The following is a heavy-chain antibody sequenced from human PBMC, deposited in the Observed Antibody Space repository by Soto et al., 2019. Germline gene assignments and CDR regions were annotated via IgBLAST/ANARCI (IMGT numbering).Heavy chain of an antibody. CDR2: INPNSGDT. CDR3: ARDLKGDYPRGFDP. J-gene: IGHJ5*02. Sequence: QVQLVQSGAEVKKPGASLKVSCKASEYTFIAYYMHWVRQAPGQGLEWMGWINPNSGDTKYAQRFQGRVTMTRDTSISTAYMDLSRLRSDGTAVYYCARDLKGDYPRGFDPWGQGTLVTVSS. CDR1: EYTFIAYY. D-gene: IGHD4-17*01. V-gene: IGHV1-2*02.